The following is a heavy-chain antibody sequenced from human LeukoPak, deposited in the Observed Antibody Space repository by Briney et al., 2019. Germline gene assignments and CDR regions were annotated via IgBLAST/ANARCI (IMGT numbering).Heavy chain of an antibody. J-gene: IGHJ6*03. D-gene: IGHD6-6*01. V-gene: IGHV4-59*01. Sequence: SETLSLTCTVAGGSISSYYWSWIRQPPGKGLEWIGYIHYSGSTNSNPSLNSRVTISVDTSKNQFSLKLSSVTAADTAVYYCARAISSSSGGYYYYYMAVWGKGTTVTVSS. CDR1: GGSISSYY. CDR3: ARAISSSSGGYYYYYMAV. CDR2: IHYSGST.